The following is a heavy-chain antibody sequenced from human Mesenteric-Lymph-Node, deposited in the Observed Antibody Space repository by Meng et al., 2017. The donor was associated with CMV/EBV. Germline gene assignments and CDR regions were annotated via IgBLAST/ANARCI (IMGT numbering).Heavy chain of an antibody. J-gene: IGHJ6*02. D-gene: IGHD1-26*01. V-gene: IGHV3-74*01. Sequence: GESLKISCAASGFTFSSYWMHWVRQAPGKGLVWVSRINSDGSSTSYADSVKGRFTISRDNAKNTLYLQMNSLRAEDTAVYYCARWELLSDPDYYYYGMDVWGQGTTVTVSS. CDR1: GFTFSSYW. CDR2: INSDGSST. CDR3: ARWELLSDPDYYYYGMDV.